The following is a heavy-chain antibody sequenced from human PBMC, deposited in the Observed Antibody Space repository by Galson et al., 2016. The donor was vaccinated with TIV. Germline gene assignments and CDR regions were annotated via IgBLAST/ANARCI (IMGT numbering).Heavy chain of an antibody. J-gene: IGHJ3*02. Sequence: TLSLTCAVSGDSISSGVYSWRWIRQPPGKGLEWIGYIYHSGNTYYNPSLKSRVTISVDRSRNQFSLKLSSVTAADTAVYYCARFSSSWYDALDIWGQGTMVTVSS. CDR2: IYHSGNT. V-gene: IGHV4-30-2*01. CDR3: ARFSSSWYDALDI. D-gene: IGHD6-13*01. CDR1: GDSISSGVYS.